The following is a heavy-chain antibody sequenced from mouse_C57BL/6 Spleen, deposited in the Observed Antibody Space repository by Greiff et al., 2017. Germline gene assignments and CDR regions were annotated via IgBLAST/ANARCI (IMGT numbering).Heavy chain of an antibody. V-gene: IGHV1-55*01. Sequence: QVQLQQPGAELVKPGASVKMSCKASGYTFTSYWITWVKQRPGQGLEWIGDIYPGSGSTNYNEKFKSKATLTVDTSSSTAYMQLSSLTSEDSAVYFCARWDGNYLYAMDYWGQGTSVTVAS. CDR2: IYPGSGST. CDR1: GYTFTSYW. J-gene: IGHJ4*01. D-gene: IGHD2-1*01. CDR3: ARWDGNYLYAMDY.